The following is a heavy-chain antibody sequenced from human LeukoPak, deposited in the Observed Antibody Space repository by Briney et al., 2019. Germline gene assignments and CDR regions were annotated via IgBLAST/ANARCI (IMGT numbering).Heavy chain of an antibody. V-gene: IGHV3-53*01. CDR1: GFTVSSSY. J-gene: IGHJ6*02. CDR3: ARTNCGGDCYMDV. D-gene: IGHD2-21*02. Sequence: PGGSLRLSCAAAGFTVSSSYLTWVRQAPGKGLEWVSFIYISGTTFYADSVKGRFTISRDNSKNTLYLQMHSVRVGDTAMYYCARTNCGGDCYMDVWDQGTTVTVSS. CDR2: IYISGTT.